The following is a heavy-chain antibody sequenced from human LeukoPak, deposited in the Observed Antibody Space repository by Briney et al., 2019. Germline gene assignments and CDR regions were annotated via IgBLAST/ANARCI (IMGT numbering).Heavy chain of an antibody. D-gene: IGHD2-15*01. V-gene: IGHV3-21*01. Sequence: GGSLRLSCAASGFTFSSYSMNWVRQAPGKGLEWVSSISSSSSYIYYADSVKGRFTISRDNAKNSLYLQMNSLRAEDTAVYYCARSRISIASFDHWGQGTVVIVSS. CDR1: GFTFSSYS. CDR2: ISSSSSYI. J-gene: IGHJ4*02. CDR3: ARSRISIASFDH.